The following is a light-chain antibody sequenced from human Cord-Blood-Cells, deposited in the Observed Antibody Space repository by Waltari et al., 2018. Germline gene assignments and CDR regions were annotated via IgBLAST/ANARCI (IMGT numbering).Light chain of an antibody. CDR1: SSDVGGYNY. Sequence: QSALTQPASVSGSPGQSITISCTGTSSDVGGYNYVSWYQQHPGKAPKLMIYDVSNLPSGFSNRFSGSKSGNTATLTISGLQAEDEADYYCSSYTGSSTWVFGGGTKLTVL. CDR3: SSYTGSSTWV. J-gene: IGLJ3*02. V-gene: IGLV2-14*03. CDR2: DVS.